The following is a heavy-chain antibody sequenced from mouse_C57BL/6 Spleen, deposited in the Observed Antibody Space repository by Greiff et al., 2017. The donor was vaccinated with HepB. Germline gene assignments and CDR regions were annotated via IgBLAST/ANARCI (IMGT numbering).Heavy chain of an antibody. Sequence: QVQLQQSGAELVRPGASVTLSCKASGYTFTDYEMHWVKQTPVHGLEWIGAIDPETGGTAYNQKFKGKAILTADKSSSTAYMELRSLTSEDSAVYYCTRETAYFDYWGQGTTLTFSS. CDR1: GYTFTDYE. CDR3: TRETAYFDY. CDR2: IDPETGGT. J-gene: IGHJ2*01. V-gene: IGHV1-15*01.